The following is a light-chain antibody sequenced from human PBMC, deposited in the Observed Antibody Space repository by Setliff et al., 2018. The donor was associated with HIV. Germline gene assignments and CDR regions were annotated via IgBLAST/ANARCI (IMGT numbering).Light chain of an antibody. J-gene: IGLJ3*02. Sequence: QSALTPPPSASGTPGQRVIISCSGSNPNIGNNFVHWYQQLPGTAPKRLIYRNDQRPSGVPDRFSGSKPGTSASMAISGLRSEDEAAYYCAAWDDSLSGGVFGGGTK. CDR1: NPNIGNNF. V-gene: IGLV1-47*01. CDR2: RND. CDR3: AAWDDSLSGGV.